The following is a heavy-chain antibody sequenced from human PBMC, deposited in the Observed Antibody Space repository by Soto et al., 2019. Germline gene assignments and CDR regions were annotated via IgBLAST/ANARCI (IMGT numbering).Heavy chain of an antibody. Sequence: EVQVLATGGGLIQPGGSLRLSCAASGFTVNSNYMSWVRQAPGEGLQWVSITNTGGTTYYADSVKGRFTVSRDNSKNTLYLQMNSLRDEETAVYYCAKGDGFILAVWGQGTTVSVSS. J-gene: IGHJ6*02. V-gene: IGHV3-53*02. CDR2: TNTGGTT. D-gene: IGHD1-26*01. CDR3: AKGDGFILAV. CDR1: GFTVNSNY.